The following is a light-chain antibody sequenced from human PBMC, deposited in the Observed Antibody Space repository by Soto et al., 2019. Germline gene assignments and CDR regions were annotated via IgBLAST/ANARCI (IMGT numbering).Light chain of an antibody. CDR3: AAWDDSLYGGV. J-gene: IGLJ3*02. CDR1: DSNIGRNY. V-gene: IGLV1-44*01. CDR2: TTD. Sequence: QSVVTQPPSASGTPGQRVTISCYGGDSNIGRNYVHWFQQFPGMAPKLLIQTTDRRPSGVPARFSGSKSGTSASLAISGLQSEDEADYFCAAWDDSLYGGVFGGGTKLTVL.